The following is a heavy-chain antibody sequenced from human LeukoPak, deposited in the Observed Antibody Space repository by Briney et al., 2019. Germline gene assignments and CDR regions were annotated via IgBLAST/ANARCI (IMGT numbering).Heavy chain of an antibody. Sequence: ASVKVSCKASGYTFTSYYMHWVRQAPGQGLEWMGRINPNSGGTNYAQKFQGRVTMTRDTSISTAYMELSRLRSDDTAVYYCARARLRFLEWLLSHWGQGTLVTVSS. D-gene: IGHD3-3*01. CDR2: INPNSGGT. CDR3: ARARLRFLEWLLSH. J-gene: IGHJ4*02. CDR1: GYTFTSYY. V-gene: IGHV1-2*06.